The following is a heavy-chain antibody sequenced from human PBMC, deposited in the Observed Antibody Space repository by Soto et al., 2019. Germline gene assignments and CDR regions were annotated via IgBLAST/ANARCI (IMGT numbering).Heavy chain of an antibody. CDR1: GFTFSSYS. D-gene: IGHD3-22*01. Sequence: GGSLRLSCAASGFTFSSYSMNGGRQAPGKGLEWVSSISSSSSYIYYADSVKGRFTISRDNAKNSLYLQMNSLRAEDTAVYYCARDYDSSGYWGEGAFDIWGQGTMVTLSS. V-gene: IGHV3-21*01. J-gene: IGHJ3*02. CDR3: ARDYDSSGYWGEGAFDI. CDR2: ISSSSSYI.